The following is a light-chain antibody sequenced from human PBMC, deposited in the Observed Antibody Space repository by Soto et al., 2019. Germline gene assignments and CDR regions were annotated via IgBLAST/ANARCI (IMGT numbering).Light chain of an antibody. CDR3: QLYDKWPPGLT. Sequence: EIVMTQSPATLSVSPGEGVSLSCRASQSVSSYLAWYQQKPGQAPSLLIYGASKWAGGVPARFSGTGSGTEFTLTIDNLQSEDFAVYCCQLYDKWPPGLTCGGGTKVEIK. J-gene: IGKJ4*01. CDR1: QSVSSY. CDR2: GAS. V-gene: IGKV3D-15*01.